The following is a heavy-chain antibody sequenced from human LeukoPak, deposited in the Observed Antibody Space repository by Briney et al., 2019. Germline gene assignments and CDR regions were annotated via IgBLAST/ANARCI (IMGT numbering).Heavy chain of an antibody. V-gene: IGHV3-15*01. CDR3: TTDRFTMVRGVITDNWFDP. D-gene: IGHD3-10*01. J-gene: IGHJ5*02. CDR2: IKSKTDGGTT. Sequence: GGSLRLSCAASGFTFSSYAMSWVRQAPGKGLEWVGRIKSKTDGGTTDYAAPVKGRFTISRDDSKNTLYLQMNSLKTEGTAVYYCTTDRFTMVRGVITDNWFDPWGQGTLVTVSS. CDR1: GFTFSSYA.